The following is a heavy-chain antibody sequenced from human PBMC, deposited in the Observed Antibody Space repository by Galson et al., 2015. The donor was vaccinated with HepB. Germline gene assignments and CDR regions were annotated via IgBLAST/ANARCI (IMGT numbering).Heavy chain of an antibody. J-gene: IGHJ4*02. CDR3: AREGRDGYTGCFDY. D-gene: IGHD5-24*01. V-gene: IGHV3-30-3*01. CDR1: GFTFSSYA. CDR2: ISYDGSNK. Sequence: SLRLSCAASGFTFSSYAMHWVRQAPGKGLEWVAVISYDGSNKYYADSVKGRFTISRDNSKNTLYLQMNSLRAEDTAVYYCAREGRDGYTGCFDYWGQGTLVTVSS.